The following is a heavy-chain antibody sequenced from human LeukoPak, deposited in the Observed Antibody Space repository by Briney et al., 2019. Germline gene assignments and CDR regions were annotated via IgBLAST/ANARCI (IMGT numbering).Heavy chain of an antibody. CDR1: GFTFSSYV. J-gene: IGHJ4*02. V-gene: IGHV3-23*01. D-gene: IGHD6-13*01. Sequence: GGSLRLSCAASGFTFSSYVMSWVRQAPGKGLEWVSNIGGSVGSMFYAASVKGRFAISRDNSKNTLFLQMNNLRVEDTAVYYCAKRSNSWDLFDYWGQGTLVTVSS. CDR3: AKRSNSWDLFDY. CDR2: IGGSVGSM.